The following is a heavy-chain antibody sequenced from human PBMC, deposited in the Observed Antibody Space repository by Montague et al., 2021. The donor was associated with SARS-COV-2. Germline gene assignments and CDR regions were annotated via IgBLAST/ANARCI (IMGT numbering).Heavy chain of an antibody. J-gene: IGHJ6*03. V-gene: IGHV4-34*01. D-gene: IGHD3-10*01. Sequence: SETLSLTCAVHGGSFSTYSWNWIRQPPEKGLEWIGEIHHGGSTNYNPSLKSRVTISADTSKNQFSLKLTSVAAADTAVYYCARLGDGVVPSPILGVGPYYSYYYMDVWGKGTTVTVSS. CDR2: IHHGGST. CDR1: GGSFSTYS. CDR3: ARLGDGVVPSPILGVGPYYSYYYMDV.